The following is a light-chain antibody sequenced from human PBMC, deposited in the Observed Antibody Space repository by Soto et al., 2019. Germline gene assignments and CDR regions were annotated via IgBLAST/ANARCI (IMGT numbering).Light chain of an antibody. V-gene: IGKV1-9*01. CDR3: QQLNSYPFT. J-gene: IGKJ4*01. CDR2: AAS. CDR1: LGINSY. Sequence: IQLTQSPSSLSASVGDRVTITCRASLGINSYLTWYQQKPGKAPKLLIYAASTLQSGVPSRFSGSGSGTDFTLTISSLQPEDFATYHCQQLNSYPFTFGGGTKVEIK.